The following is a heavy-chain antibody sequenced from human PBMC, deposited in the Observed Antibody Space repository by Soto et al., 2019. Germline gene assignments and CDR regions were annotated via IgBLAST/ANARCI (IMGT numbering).Heavy chain of an antibody. V-gene: IGHV4-59*08. CDR1: CGSSVNYY. Sequence: LSVRCTVACGSSVNYYGSRIRQPPGKGLEFIGYIYYAGTTTYNPSLKSRVTISVDTSKNQVSLKLSSVTAADTAVYYCARREYSYESSGYYLDYWGQGTLVTVSS. CDR3: ARREYSYESSGYYLDY. CDR2: IYYAGTT. J-gene: IGHJ4*02. D-gene: IGHD3-22*01.